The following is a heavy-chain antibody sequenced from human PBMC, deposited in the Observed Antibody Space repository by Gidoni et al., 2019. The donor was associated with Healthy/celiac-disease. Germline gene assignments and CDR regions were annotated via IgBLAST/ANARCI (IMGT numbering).Heavy chain of an antibody. D-gene: IGHD6-6*01. CDR2: IYYSGST. J-gene: IGHJ4*02. Sequence: QVQLQESGPGLVKPSETLSLTCTVSGGSISSYYLSWIRQPPGKGLEWIGYIYYSGSTNYNPSLKSRVTISVDTSKNQFSLKLSSVTAADTAVYYCARGGIAAWKHWGQGTLVTVSS. CDR1: GGSISSYY. V-gene: IGHV4-59*01. CDR3: ARGGIAAWKH.